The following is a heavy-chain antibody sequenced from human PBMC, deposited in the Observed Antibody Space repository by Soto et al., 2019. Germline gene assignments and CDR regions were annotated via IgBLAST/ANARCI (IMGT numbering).Heavy chain of an antibody. CDR3: ARIASYGDILFDF. CDR1: GFTFSDYN. J-gene: IGHJ4*02. CDR2: ISSRHTI. D-gene: IGHD4-17*01. Sequence: EVQLVESGGGSVQPGGSLRISCAASGFTFSDYNMNWVRQAPGKGLEWVSYISSRHTIYYADSVKGRFTISRDNAKNSLYLQMNGLRAEDTAVYYCARIASYGDILFDFWGQGMLFTVSS. V-gene: IGHV3-48*01.